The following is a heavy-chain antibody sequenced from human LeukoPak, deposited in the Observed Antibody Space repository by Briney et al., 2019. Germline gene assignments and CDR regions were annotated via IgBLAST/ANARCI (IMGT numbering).Heavy chain of an antibody. J-gene: IGHJ4*02. D-gene: IGHD3-9*01. CDR1: GGTFSSYA. CDR3: ARDDNDGDILTGYSG. V-gene: IGHV1-69*05. CDR2: IIPIFGTA. Sequence: ASVKVSCKASGGTFSSYAISWVRQAPGQGLEWMGGIIPIFGTANYAQKFQGRVTITTDESTSTAYMELSSLRSEDTAVYYCARDDNDGDILTGYSGWGQGTLVTVSS.